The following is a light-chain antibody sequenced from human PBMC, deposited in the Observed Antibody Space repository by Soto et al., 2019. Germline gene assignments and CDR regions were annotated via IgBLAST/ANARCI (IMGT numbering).Light chain of an antibody. CDR3: SSYTTASPWV. V-gene: IGLV2-14*01. Sequence: QSVLTQPASVSGSPGQSITISCTGTITDVGSSNYVSWYKQHPGKAPKLMIYDVSNRPSGVSNRFSGSKSGNTASLTISGLRAKDEADYYCSSYTTASPWVFGGGTKLTVL. CDR2: DVS. J-gene: IGLJ2*01. CDR1: ITDVGSSNY.